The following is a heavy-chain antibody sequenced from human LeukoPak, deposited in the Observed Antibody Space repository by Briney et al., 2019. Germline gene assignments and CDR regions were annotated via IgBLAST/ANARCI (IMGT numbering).Heavy chain of an antibody. CDR3: ATNRDGYDDGGY. D-gene: IGHD5-24*01. CDR1: GYTFTSYY. CDR2: INPSGGST. Sequence: ASVKVSCKASGYTFTSYYMHWVRQAPGQGLEWMGMINPSGGSTSYAQKFQGRVTMTRDTSTSTVYMELSSLRSEDTAVYYCATNRDGYDDGGYWGQGTLVTVSS. V-gene: IGHV1-46*01. J-gene: IGHJ4*02.